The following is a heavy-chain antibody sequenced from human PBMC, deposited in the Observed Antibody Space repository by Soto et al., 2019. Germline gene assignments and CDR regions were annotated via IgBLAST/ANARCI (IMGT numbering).Heavy chain of an antibody. CDR2: INHSGST. CDR1: GGSFSGYY. D-gene: IGHD1-26*01. CDR3: AIGPRYPWFDP. J-gene: IGHJ5*02. Sequence: QVQLQQWGAGLLKPSETLSLICAVYGGSFSGYYWSWIRQPPGKGLEWIGEINHSGSTNYNPSLKSRVTISVDTSKNQFSLKLSSVTAADTAVYYCAIGPRYPWFDPWGQGTLVTVSS. V-gene: IGHV4-34*01.